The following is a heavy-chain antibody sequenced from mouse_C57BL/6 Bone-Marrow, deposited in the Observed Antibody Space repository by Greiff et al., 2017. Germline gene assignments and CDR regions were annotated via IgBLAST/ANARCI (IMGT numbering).Heavy chain of an antibody. CDR1: GYTFTSYW. D-gene: IGHD1-1*01. CDR2: IDPSDSYT. Sequence: QVQLQQPGAELVMPGASVKLSCKASGYTFTSYWMNWVKQRPGQGLEWIGEIDPSDSYTNYNQKFKGKSTLTVDKSSSTAYMQLSSLTSEDSAVYDCAREDYSYCSISWFSYWGQGTLVTVSA. V-gene: IGHV1-69*01. J-gene: IGHJ3*01. CDR3: AREDYSYCSISWFSY.